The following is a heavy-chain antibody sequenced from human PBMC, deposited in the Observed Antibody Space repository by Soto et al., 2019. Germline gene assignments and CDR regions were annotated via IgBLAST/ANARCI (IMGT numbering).Heavy chain of an antibody. V-gene: IGHV4-4*02. Sequence: SETLSLTCAVSGGSISSSNWWSWVRQPPGKGLEWIGEIYHSGSTNYNQSLKSRVTMSVDKSKNQFSLKLSSVTAADTAVYYCARVVGGYYYGMDVWGQGTTVTVSS. D-gene: IGHD2-2*01. CDR3: ARVVGGYYYGMDV. J-gene: IGHJ6*02. CDR1: GGSISSSNW. CDR2: IYHSGST.